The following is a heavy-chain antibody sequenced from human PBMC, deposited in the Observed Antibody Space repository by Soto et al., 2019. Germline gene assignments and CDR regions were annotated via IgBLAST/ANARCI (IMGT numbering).Heavy chain of an antibody. Sequence: KPSETLSLTCAVYGGSFSGYYWSWIRQPPGKGLEWIGEINHSGSTNYNPSLKSRVTISVDTSKNQFSLKLSSVTAADTAVYYCARGGKAAAGTGVSGMDVWGQGTTVTVSS. CDR3: ARGGKAAAGTGVSGMDV. V-gene: IGHV4-34*01. CDR1: GGSFSGYY. CDR2: INHSGST. D-gene: IGHD6-13*01. J-gene: IGHJ6*02.